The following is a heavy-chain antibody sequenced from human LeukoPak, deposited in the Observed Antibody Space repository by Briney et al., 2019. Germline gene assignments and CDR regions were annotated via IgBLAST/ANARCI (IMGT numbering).Heavy chain of an antibody. D-gene: IGHD3-3*01. CDR2: INPSGGST. J-gene: IGHJ6*03. CDR3: AREPALEWLLRRYMDV. CDR1: GYTFTSYY. V-gene: IGHV1-46*01. Sequence: GASVKVSCKASGYTFTSYYMHWVRQAPGQGLEWMGIINPSGGSTSYAQKFQGRVTMTRDTSTSTVYMELSSLRSEDTAVYYCAREPALEWLLRRYMDVWGKGTTVTVSS.